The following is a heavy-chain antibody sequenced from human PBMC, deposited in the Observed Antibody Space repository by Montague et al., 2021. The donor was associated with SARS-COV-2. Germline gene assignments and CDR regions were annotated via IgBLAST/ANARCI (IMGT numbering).Heavy chain of an antibody. CDR2: INNSGST. V-gene: IGHV4-34*10. CDR1: GGSISGYY. CDR3: ARESDAVDY. J-gene: IGHJ4*02. D-gene: IGHD2-21*02. Sequence: SETLSLTCAVSGGSISGYYWSWIRQPPGKGLEWIGGINNSGSTNYNPSLKSRVTMSVDTSKNQFSLKLSSVTAADTAVFYCARESDAVDYWGQGTLVTISS.